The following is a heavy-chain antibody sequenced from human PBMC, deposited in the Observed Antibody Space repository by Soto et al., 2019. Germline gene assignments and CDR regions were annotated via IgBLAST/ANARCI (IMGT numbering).Heavy chain of an antibody. J-gene: IGHJ4*02. V-gene: IGHV1-2*02. Sequence: QVNLVQSGAEVKKPGASVKVSCKASGYNFNGYYIHWVRQAPGQGLEWMGWMNPNTGGANYAQKFQGKVIMTTDTSISTAYLELRSLTSDATAVYYCAKVISTIGSKQWLAQTTHQAVDYWGQGTLVTVSS. CDR1: GYNFNGYY. CDR3: AKVISTIGSKQWLAQTTHQAVDY. CDR2: MNPNTGGA. D-gene: IGHD6-19*01.